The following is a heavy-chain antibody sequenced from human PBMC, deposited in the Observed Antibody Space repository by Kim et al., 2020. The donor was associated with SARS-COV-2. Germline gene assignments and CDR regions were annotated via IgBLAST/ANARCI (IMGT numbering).Heavy chain of an antibody. CDR2: IYPDGSND. J-gene: IGHJ2*01. CDR1: AFTLGIYG. Sequence: GGSLRLSCAASAFTLGIYGMFWVRQAPGKGLEWVAFIYPDGSNDHYADAVKGRFTISRDNSKNTLYLQMSSLRAEDTAVYYCARDSDTSGLYWYFDLWGRGTLVTVSS. V-gene: IGHV3-33*01. CDR3: ARDSDTSGLYWYFDL. D-gene: IGHD6-19*01.